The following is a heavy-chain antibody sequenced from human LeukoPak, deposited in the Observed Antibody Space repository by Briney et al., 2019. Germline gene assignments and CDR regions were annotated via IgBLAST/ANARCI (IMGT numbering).Heavy chain of an antibody. V-gene: IGHV3-23*01. CDR2: ISGSGGST. D-gene: IGHD3-9*01. Sequence: PGGSLRLSCAASGFTFSSYAMSWVRQAPGKGLERVSAISGSGGSTYYADSVKGRFTISRDNSKNTLYLQMNSLRAEDTAVYYCAKDGGYDILTGYYFGGNYFDYWGQGTLVTVSS. CDR3: AKDGGYDILTGYYFGGNYFDY. J-gene: IGHJ4*02. CDR1: GFTFSSYA.